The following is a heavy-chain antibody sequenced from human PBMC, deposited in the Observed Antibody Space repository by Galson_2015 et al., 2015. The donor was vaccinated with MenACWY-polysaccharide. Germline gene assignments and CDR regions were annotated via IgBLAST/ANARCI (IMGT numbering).Heavy chain of an antibody. CDR3: ARGQKTLGP. V-gene: IGHV3-7*04. J-gene: IGHJ5*02. CDR2: IKQDGSEN. Sequence: WVRQAPGKGLEWVANIKQDGSENYYVDSVKGRITISRDNAKNSLYLQMSSLRAEDTAVYYCARGQKTLGPWGQGTLVTVSS.